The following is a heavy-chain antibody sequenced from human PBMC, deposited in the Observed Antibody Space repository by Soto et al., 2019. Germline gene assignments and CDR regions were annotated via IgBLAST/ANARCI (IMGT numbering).Heavy chain of an antibody. CDR3: ARVLSDIVVVVAATGDAFDI. D-gene: IGHD2-15*01. CDR2: IIPIFGTA. V-gene: IGHV1-69*01. Sequence: QVQLVQSGAEVKKPGSSVKVSCKASGGTFSSYAISWVRQAPGQGLEWMGGIIPIFGTANYAQKFQGRVTITADESTSTAYRELSSLRSEDTAVYYCARVLSDIVVVVAATGDAFDIWGQGTMVTVSS. J-gene: IGHJ3*02. CDR1: GGTFSSYA.